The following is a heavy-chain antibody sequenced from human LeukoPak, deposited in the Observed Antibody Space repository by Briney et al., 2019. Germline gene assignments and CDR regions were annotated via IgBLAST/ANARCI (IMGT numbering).Heavy chain of an antibody. J-gene: IGHJ2*01. CDR3: PRDQEYYYDSSGYRKPHWYFDL. V-gene: IGHV4-59*01. D-gene: IGHD3-22*01. Sequence: IPSETLSLTCTVSGGSISSYYWSWLRQPPGKGLESIGYIYYSGSTNYNPSLKSRVTISVDTSKNQFSLKLSSVTAADTAVYYCPRDQEYYYDSSGYRKPHWYFDLWGRGTLVTVSS. CDR1: GGSISSYY. CDR2: IYYSGST.